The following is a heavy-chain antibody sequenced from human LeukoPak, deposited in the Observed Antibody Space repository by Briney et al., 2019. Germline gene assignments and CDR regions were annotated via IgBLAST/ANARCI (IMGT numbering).Heavy chain of an antibody. D-gene: IGHD5-24*01. CDR2: IWYDGSNK. J-gene: IGHJ4*02. V-gene: IGHV3-33*01. CDR1: GFTFSSYG. CDR3: AREERQGDYSDY. Sequence: PGGSLRLSCAASGFTFSSYGMHWVRQAPGKGLEWVAVIWYDGSNKYYADSVKGRFTISRDNSKNTLYLQMNSLRAEDTAVYYCAREERQGDYSDYWGQGTLVTVSS.